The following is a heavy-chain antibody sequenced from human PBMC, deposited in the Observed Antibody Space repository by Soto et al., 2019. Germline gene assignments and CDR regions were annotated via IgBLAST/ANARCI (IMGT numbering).Heavy chain of an antibody. J-gene: IGHJ6*02. V-gene: IGHV4-61*01. CDR3: ARAYADVWYHYYYDSSAYYYYGMDV. CDR1: GGSVSSGSYY. Sequence: QVQLQESGPGLVKPSETLSLTCTVSGGSVSSGSYYWSWIRQPPGKGLEWIGYIYYSGSTNYNPSLKSRVTISVDTSKNQFSLKLSSVTAADTAVYYCARAYADVWYHYYYDSSAYYYYGMDVWGQGTTVTVSS. D-gene: IGHD3-22*01. CDR2: IYYSGST.